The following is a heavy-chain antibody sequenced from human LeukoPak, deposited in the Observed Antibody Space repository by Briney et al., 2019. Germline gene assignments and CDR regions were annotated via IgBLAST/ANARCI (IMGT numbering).Heavy chain of an antibody. D-gene: IGHD3-10*01. CDR1: GFTFSSYA. Sequence: GGSLRLSCAASGFTFSSYAMSWVRQAPGRGLEWVSAISGSGAGTYYADSVKGRFTISRDNTKNTLYLQMNSLRAEDTAVYSCAKERKEVVLLWFGELGYWGQGTLVTVSS. CDR2: ISGSGAGT. V-gene: IGHV3-23*01. J-gene: IGHJ4*02. CDR3: AKERKEVVLLWFGELGY.